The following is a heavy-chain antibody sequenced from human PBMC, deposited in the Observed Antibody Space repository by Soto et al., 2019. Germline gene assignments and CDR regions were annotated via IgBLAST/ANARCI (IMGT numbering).Heavy chain of an antibody. CDR1: GFTFSSYG. CDR3: ARGVGAPIDY. J-gene: IGHJ4*02. CDR2: IWYDGSNR. V-gene: IGHV3-33*01. D-gene: IGHD1-26*01. Sequence: QVQLVESGGGVVQPGRSLRLSCAASGFTFSSYGIHWVRQAPGKGLEWVAVIWYDGSNRYYADSVKGRFTISRDNPKNTVYLQMNSLRAEDTAVYYCARGVGAPIDYWGQGTLVTVSS.